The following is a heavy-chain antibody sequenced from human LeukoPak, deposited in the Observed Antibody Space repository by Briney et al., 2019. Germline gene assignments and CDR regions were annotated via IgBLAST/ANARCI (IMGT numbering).Heavy chain of an antibody. J-gene: IGHJ4*02. CDR1: GFTFDDYA. Sequence: GRSLRLSCAASGFTFDDYAMHWVRQAPGKCREWVSGISWNSGSIGYADSVKGRFTISRGNAKNSLYQQMNSLRAEDMALYYCAKDVARGYSYGYFDYWGQGTLVTVSS. D-gene: IGHD5-18*01. V-gene: IGHV3-9*03. CDR3: AKDVARGYSYGYFDY. CDR2: ISWNSGSI.